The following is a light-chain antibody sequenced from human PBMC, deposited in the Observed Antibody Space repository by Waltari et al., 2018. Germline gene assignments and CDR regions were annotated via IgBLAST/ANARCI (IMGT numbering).Light chain of an antibody. CDR2: DVS. CDR3: SSYTSSSTV. V-gene: IGLV2-14*04. CDR1: SSDVGGYNY. J-gene: IGLJ1*01. Sequence: PRQSITISCTGTSSDVGGYNYVSWYQQHPGKAPKLMTYDVSKRPSGGATRFSGSKSGNTASLTISGLQAEDEADYYCSSYTSSSTVFGTGTKVTVL.